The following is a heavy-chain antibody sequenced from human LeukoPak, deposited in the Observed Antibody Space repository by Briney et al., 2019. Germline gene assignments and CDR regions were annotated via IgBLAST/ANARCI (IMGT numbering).Heavy chain of an antibody. CDR2: INHSGNT. D-gene: IGHD6-19*01. CDR1: GGSFSGYY. CDR3: ARAGYSSGWYLALDYFDY. Sequence: PSETLSLTCAVYGGSFSGYYWSWIRQPPGKGLEWIGEINHSGNTNYNPSLKSRVTISVDTSKNQFSLKLSSVTAADTAVYYCARAGYSSGWYLALDYFDYWGQGTLVTVSS. J-gene: IGHJ4*02. V-gene: IGHV4-34*01.